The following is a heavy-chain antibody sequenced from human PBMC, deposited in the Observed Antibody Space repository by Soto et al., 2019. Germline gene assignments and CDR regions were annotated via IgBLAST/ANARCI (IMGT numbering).Heavy chain of an antibody. J-gene: IGHJ4*02. D-gene: IGHD2-2*01. Sequence: ASVKVSCKASGGTFSSYTISWVRQAPGQGLEWMGRIIPILGIANYAQKFQGRVTMTRDTSTSTVYMELSSLRSEDTAVYYCARGPATAPDAYWGLGTLVTVSS. CDR3: ARGPATAPDAY. CDR2: IIPILGIA. CDR1: GGTFSSYT. V-gene: IGHV1-69*02.